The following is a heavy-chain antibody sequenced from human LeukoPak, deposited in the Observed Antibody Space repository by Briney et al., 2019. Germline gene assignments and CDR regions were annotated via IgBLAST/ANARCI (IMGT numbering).Heavy chain of an antibody. CDR2: ISSSGSNI. CDR3: ARGLVAATVH. V-gene: IGHV3-48*03. D-gene: IGHD2-15*01. J-gene: IGHJ4*02. Sequence: GGSLRLSCAASGFTFSSYEMNWVRQAPGEGLEWVSYISSSGSNIYYADSVKGRFTIPRDNAKNSLYLQMNSLRAEDTALYYCARGLVAATVHWGQGTLVTVSS. CDR1: GFTFSSYE.